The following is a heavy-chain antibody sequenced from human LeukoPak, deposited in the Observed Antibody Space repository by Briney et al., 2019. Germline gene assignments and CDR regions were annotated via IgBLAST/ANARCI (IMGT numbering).Heavy chain of an antibody. CDR3: ARGSPGLEY. CDR1: GFTFNIYA. Sequence: GGSLRLSCAASGFTFNIYAMIWARQAPGKGLEWVSYIGFSSDYINHADSVKGRFTISRDNAKNSLYLQMNGLRAEDTAIYYCARGSPGLEYWGQGSLVTVSS. V-gene: IGHV3-21*05. J-gene: IGHJ4*02. D-gene: IGHD1-26*01. CDR2: IGFSSDYI.